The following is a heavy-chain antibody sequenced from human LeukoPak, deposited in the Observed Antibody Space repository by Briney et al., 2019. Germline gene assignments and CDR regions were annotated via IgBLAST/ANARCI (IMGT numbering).Heavy chain of an antibody. J-gene: IGHJ4*01. V-gene: IGHV4-59*01. Sequence: SETLSRNCPVFGGYLSRYFWSWIRKPPGKGLEWIGYIYYSGSTNYKPSLKTRVTISVDRSKNQFSLKLSSVTAADTAVYYRAMGSYAVDYWVRGTLVTVSS. D-gene: IGHD2-15*01. CDR1: GGYLSRYF. CDR3: AMGSYAVDY. CDR2: IYYSGST.